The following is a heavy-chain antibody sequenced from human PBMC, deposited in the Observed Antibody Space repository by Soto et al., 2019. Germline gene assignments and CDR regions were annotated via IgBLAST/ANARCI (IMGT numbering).Heavy chain of an antibody. V-gene: IGHV3-53*02. CDR2: TFSGGNT. CDR3: ARKPPSAIQGWAFGMDV. Sequence: ELQLVETGGGLFQTGGSLRLSCPASGFSISSNYIAWVRQPPGKGLEWVSTTFSGGNTEYAASVKGRCSISRDNYKNTLYLQMDNLRVEDTAVYYCARKPPSAIQGWAFGMDVWGQGTTVSVSS. D-gene: IGHD2-21*01. CDR1: GFSISSNY. J-gene: IGHJ6*02.